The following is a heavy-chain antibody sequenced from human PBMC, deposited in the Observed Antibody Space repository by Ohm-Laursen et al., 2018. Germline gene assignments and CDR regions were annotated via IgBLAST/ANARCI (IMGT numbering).Heavy chain of an antibody. J-gene: IGHJ3*02. CDR2: ISSSGRTV. Sequence: SLRLSCAASGFSFSAFEMNWIRQAPGKGLEWISYISSSGRTVNHVDSVKGRFTISRDNAKNSLYLQMNSLRAEDTAVYYCARVSKQWELLLDGFDIWGQGTMVTVSS. CDR3: ARVSKQWELLLDGFDI. D-gene: IGHD1-26*01. V-gene: IGHV3-11*01. CDR1: GFSFSAFE.